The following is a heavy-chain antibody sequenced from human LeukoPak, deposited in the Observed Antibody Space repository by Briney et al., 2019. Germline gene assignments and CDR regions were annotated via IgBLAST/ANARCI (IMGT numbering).Heavy chain of an antibody. CDR3: AKDLHGDYVRWGDY. V-gene: IGHV3-23*01. J-gene: IGHJ4*02. CDR2: ISASGGST. CDR1: GFTFSSYA. Sequence: PGGSLRLSCAASGFTFSSYAMHWVRQAPGKGLEWVSSISASGGSTWYADSVRGRFTISRDNSKNTLYLRMNSLRAEDTAVYFCAKDLHGDYVRWGDYWGQGTLVTVSS. D-gene: IGHD4-17*01.